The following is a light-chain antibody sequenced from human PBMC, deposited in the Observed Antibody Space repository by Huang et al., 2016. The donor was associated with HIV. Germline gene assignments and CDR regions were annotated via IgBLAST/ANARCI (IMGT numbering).Light chain of an antibody. CDR1: QNINSW. CDR2: KSS. V-gene: IGKV1-5*03. Sequence: DIQMTQSPSTLSASVGDRVTISCRASQNINSWLAWYQQKPGKAPRLLIYKSSNLESGVPSRFSGSGSGTEFSLTITTLQPEDFATYYCQQYYGSFTFGGGTKV. J-gene: IGKJ4*01. CDR3: QQYYGSFT.